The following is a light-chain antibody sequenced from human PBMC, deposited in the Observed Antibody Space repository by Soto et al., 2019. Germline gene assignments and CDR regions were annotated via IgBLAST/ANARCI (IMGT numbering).Light chain of an antibody. CDR1: QSVSSSY. V-gene: IGKV3-20*01. J-gene: IGKJ1*01. CDR2: GAS. CDR3: QQYGRT. Sequence: EIVLTQSPGTLSLSPGERATLSCRASQSVSSSYLAWYQQKPGQAPRLLIYGASSRATGIPDRLSGSGSGTDFTLTISRLEPEDCAVYYCQQYGRTFGQGTKVEIK.